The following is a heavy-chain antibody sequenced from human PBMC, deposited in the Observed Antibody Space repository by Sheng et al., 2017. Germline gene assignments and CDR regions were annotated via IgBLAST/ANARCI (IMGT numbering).Heavy chain of an antibody. V-gene: IGHV4-39*07. CDR3: ARGREGSWYDAFDYR. D-gene: IGHD6-13*01. CDR2: ISYSGTT. Sequence: QLQLQESGPGLVKPSETLSLSCTVSGGSITSTSHYWGWIRQPPGKGLEWIGTISYSGTTYYNPSLKSRVTISADTSKNQFSLKLSSVTAADMALYYCARGREGSWYDAFDYRGAKGQVVTVSS. J-gene: IGHJ3*02. CDR1: GGSITSTSHY.